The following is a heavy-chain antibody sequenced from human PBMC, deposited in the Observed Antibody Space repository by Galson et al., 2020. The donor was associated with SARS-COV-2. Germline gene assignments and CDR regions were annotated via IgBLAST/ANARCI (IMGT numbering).Heavy chain of an antibody. CDR3: ARRFYNILTVYFNYVSIF. J-gene: IGHJ3*01. V-gene: IGHV3-64*02. Sequence: GGSLRLSCAASGFTFSSYVMNWVRQAPGKGLEYVSTINDNGRSTSYADSVKGRFTISRDNSKNTLYLQMGSLRPEDTAVYYCARRFYNILTVYFNYVSIFWGQGTMVTVSS. CDR2: INDNGRST. CDR1: GFTFSSYV. D-gene: IGHD3-9*01.